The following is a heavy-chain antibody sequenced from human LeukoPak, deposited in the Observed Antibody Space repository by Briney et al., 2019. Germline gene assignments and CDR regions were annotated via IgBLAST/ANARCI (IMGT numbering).Heavy chain of an antibody. CDR3: ARDVGQQWLDNWFDP. D-gene: IGHD6-19*01. V-gene: IGHV1-18*01. CDR2: ISAYNGNT. Sequence: ASVKVSCKASGYTFTSYGISWVRQAPGQGLEWMGWISAYNGNTNYAQKLQGRVTMTTDTSTSTAYMELRSLRSDDTAAYYCARDVGQQWLDNWFDPWGQGTLVTVSS. J-gene: IGHJ5*02. CDR1: GYTFTSYG.